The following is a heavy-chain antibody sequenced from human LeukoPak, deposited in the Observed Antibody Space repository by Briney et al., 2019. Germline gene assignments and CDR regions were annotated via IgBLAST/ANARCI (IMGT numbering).Heavy chain of an antibody. J-gene: IGHJ3*02. CDR2: IYYSGST. D-gene: IGHD1-1*01. CDR3: ARGVNWNDGAFDI. Sequence: PSETLSLTCTVSGGSISSYYWSWIRQPPGKGLEWIGYIYYSGSTNYNPSLKSRVTISVDTSKNQFSLKLSSVTAADTAVYYCARGVNWNDGAFDIWGQGTMVTVSS. CDR1: GGSISSYY. V-gene: IGHV4-59*01.